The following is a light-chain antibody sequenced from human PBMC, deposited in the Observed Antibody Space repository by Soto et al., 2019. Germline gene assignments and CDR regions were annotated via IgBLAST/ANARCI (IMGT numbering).Light chain of an antibody. J-gene: IGKJ2*01. V-gene: IGKV1-39*01. Sequence: DIQMTQSPSSLSASVGDRVTITCRASQSISSYLNWYQQKPGKAPKLLIYAASSLQSGGPSRLSGSGSGTDFTLAISSVQPEDFATYYCQQSYSTPRYTFGQGTKLEIK. CDR3: QQSYSTPRYT. CDR1: QSISSY. CDR2: AAS.